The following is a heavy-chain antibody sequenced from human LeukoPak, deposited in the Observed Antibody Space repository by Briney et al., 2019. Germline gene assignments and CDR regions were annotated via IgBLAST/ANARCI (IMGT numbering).Heavy chain of an antibody. J-gene: IGHJ4*02. Sequence: PGGSLRLSCAASGFTFSSYWMSWVRQAPGKGLEWVASIKEDGSEKYYVDSVKGRFTISRDNGQNSLYLQMNSLRAEDTAVYYCARMNYVSSGWGAPFDYWGQGTLVTVSS. CDR3: ARMNYVSSGWGAPFDY. CDR1: GFTFSSYW. V-gene: IGHV3-7*01. CDR2: IKEDGSEK. D-gene: IGHD1-7*01.